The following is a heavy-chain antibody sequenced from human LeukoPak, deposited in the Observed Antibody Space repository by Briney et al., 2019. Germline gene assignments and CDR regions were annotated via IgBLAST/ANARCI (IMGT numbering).Heavy chain of an antibody. CDR2: IWYDGSNK. V-gene: IGHV3-33*01. D-gene: IGHD1-7*01. CDR1: GFTFSSYG. CDR3: ARRGPTGTNDY. J-gene: IGHJ4*02. Sequence: GGSLRLSCAASGFTFSSYGMHWVRQAPGKGLEWVAVIWYDGSNKYYADSVKGRFTISRDNAKNTLYLQMNSLRAEDTAVYYCARRGPTGTNDYWGQGTLVTVSS.